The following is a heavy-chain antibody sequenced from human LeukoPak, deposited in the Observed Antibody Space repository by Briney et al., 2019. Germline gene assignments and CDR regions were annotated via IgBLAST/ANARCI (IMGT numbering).Heavy chain of an antibody. CDR3: ARVRRHWFDP. CDR2: MNPNSGNT. Sequence: ASVKVSCKASGYTFTSYDINWVRQATGQGLEWMGWMNPNSGNTGYAQKLQGRVTMTRNTSSTAYMELSSLRSEDTAVYYCARVRRHWFDPWGQGTLVTVSS. J-gene: IGHJ5*02. V-gene: IGHV1-8*01. CDR1: GYTFTSYD.